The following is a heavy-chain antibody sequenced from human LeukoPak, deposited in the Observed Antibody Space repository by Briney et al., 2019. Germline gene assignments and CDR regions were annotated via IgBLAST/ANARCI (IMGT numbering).Heavy chain of an antibody. CDR3: ARCSRGTSVGMDV. CDR2: RNT. Sequence: SETLSLTCTVSGGSISSSSYYWGWIRQPPGKGLEWIGYRNTNYNPSLKSRVTISLDTSKNQLSLKLTSVTAADTAVYYCARCSRGTSVGMDVWGQGTTVTVSS. D-gene: IGHD1-1*01. V-gene: IGHV4-61*05. J-gene: IGHJ6*02. CDR1: GGSISSSSYY.